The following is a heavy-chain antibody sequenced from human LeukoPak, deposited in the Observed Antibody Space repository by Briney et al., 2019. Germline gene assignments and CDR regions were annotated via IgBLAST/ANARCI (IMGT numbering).Heavy chain of an antibody. CDR3: ARADVVADPFQH. J-gene: IGHJ1*01. CDR1: GYTFTSYD. Sequence: ASVKVSCKASGYTFTSYDINWVRQATGQGLEWMGWMNPNSGNTDYAQKFQGRVTMTRNTSISTAYMELSSLRSEDTAVYYCARADVVADPFQHWGQGTLVTVSS. CDR2: MNPNSGNT. V-gene: IGHV1-8*01. D-gene: IGHD2-15*01.